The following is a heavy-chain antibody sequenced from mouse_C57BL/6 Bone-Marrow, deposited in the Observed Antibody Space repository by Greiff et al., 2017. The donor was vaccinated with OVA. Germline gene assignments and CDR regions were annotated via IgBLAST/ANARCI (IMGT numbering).Heavy chain of an antibody. CDR3: ARARGTAQATTWFAY. CDR1: GYTFTDYY. D-gene: IGHD3-2*02. V-gene: IGHV1-26*01. J-gene: IGHJ3*01. Sequence: EVQLQQSGPELVKPGASVKISCKASGYTFTDYYMNWVKQSHGKSLEWIGDINPNNGGTSYNQKFKGKATLTVDKSSSTAYMELRSLTSEDSAVYYCARARGTAQATTWFAYWGQGTLVTVSA. CDR2: INPNNGGT.